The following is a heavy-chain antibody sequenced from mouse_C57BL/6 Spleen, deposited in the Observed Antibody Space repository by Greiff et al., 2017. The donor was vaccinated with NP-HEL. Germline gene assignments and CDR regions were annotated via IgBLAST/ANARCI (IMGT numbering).Heavy chain of an antibody. CDR3: ARGGDYDGEGY. J-gene: IGHJ4*01. CDR2: IHPNSGST. CDR1: GYTFTSYW. Sequence: VQLQQPGAELVKPGASVKLSCKASGYTFTSYWMHWVKQRPGQGLEWIGMIHPNSGSTNYNEKFKSKATLPVDKSSSTAYMQLSSLTSEDSAVYYCARGGDYDGEGYWGQGTSVTVSS. V-gene: IGHV1-64*01. D-gene: IGHD2-4*01.